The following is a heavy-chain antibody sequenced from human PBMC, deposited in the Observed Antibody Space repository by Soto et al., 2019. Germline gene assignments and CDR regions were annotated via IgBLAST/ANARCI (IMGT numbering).Heavy chain of an antibody. CDR2: IYPGDSDT. D-gene: IGHD7-27*01. J-gene: IGHJ3*02. V-gene: IGHV5-51*01. Sequence: GESLKISCKGSGYSFTSYWIGWVRQMPGKGLEWMGIIYPGDSDTRYSPSFQGQVTISADKSISPAYLQWSSLKASDTAMYYCASCGAKATVDPRMDDAFDIWGQGTMVTVSS. CDR1: GYSFTSYW. CDR3: ASCGAKATVDPRMDDAFDI.